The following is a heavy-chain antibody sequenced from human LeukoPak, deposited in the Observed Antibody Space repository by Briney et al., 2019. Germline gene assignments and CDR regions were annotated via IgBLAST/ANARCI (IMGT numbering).Heavy chain of an antibody. CDR2: IYYSGST. J-gene: IGHJ4*02. V-gene: IGHV4-39*07. CDR3: ARDHSPLWFGERANFDY. D-gene: IGHD3-10*01. CDR1: GGSISSSSYY. Sequence: PSETLSLTCTVSGGSISSSSYYWGWIRQPPGKGLEWIGSIYYSGSTYYNPSLKSRVTISVDTSKNQFSLKLSSVTAADTAVYYCARDHSPLWFGERANFDYWGQGTLVTVSS.